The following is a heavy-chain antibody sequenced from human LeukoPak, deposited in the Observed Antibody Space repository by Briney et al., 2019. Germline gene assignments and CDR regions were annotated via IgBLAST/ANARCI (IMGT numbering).Heavy chain of an antibody. CDR1: GYTFTGYY. V-gene: IGHV1-2*02. CDR2: INPNSGGT. D-gene: IGHD6-13*01. Sequence: ASVKVSCKASGYTFTGYYMHWVRQAPGQGLEWMGWINPNSGGTNYAQKFQGRVTMTRDTSISTAYMELRSLRSDDTAVYYCARALAAAGTIDYWGQGTLVTVSS. J-gene: IGHJ4*02. CDR3: ARALAAAGTIDY.